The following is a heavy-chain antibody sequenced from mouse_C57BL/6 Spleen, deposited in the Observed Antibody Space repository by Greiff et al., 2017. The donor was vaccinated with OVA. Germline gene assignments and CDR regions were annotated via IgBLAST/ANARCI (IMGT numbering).Heavy chain of an antibody. V-gene: IGHV14-1*01. Sequence: EVKLQESGAELVRPGASVKLSCTASGFNIKDYYMHWVKQRPEQGLEWIGRIDPEDGDTEYAPKFQGKATMTADTSSNTAYLQLSSLTSEDTAVYYCTTRDGSSPYYFDYWGQGTTLTVSS. J-gene: IGHJ2*01. CDR3: TTRDGSSPYYFDY. D-gene: IGHD1-1*01. CDR2: IDPEDGDT. CDR1: GFNIKDYY.